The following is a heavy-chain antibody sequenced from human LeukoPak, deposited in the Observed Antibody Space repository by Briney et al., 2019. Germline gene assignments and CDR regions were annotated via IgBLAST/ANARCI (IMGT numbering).Heavy chain of an antibody. J-gene: IGHJ4*02. V-gene: IGHV1-58*01. Sequence: SLKVSCKASRFTFTSSAVQCVRQARGQRLEWIGWIVVGSGDTNYAQKFQERVTITRDMSTSTAYMELSSLRSEDAAVYYCAAEVDYYDSSGYYSPWYTPERWGQGTLVTVSS. CDR2: IVVGSGDT. D-gene: IGHD3-22*01. CDR3: AAEVDYYDSSGYYSPWYTPER. CDR1: RFTFTSSA.